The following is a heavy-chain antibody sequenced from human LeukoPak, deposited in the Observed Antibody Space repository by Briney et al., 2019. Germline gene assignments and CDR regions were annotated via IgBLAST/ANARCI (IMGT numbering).Heavy chain of an antibody. J-gene: IGHJ4*02. D-gene: IGHD6-13*01. CDR1: GITFTSHT. Sequence: SGGSLRLSCAASGITFTSHTMHWVRQAPGKGPEWISQISSSSSATYYADSVKGRFTMSRDNARKSLYLQMNSLRGEDTAVYYCASWAGAAAGFSGPFDYWGQGALVTVSS. CDR2: ISSSSSAT. CDR3: ASWAGAAAGFSGPFDY. V-gene: IGHV3-48*01.